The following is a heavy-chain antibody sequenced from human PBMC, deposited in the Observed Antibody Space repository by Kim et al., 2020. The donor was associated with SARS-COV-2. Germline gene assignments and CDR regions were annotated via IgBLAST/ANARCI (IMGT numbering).Heavy chain of an antibody. J-gene: IGHJ4*02. Sequence: SRVTLPVDTSKNQFSLKLSSVTAADTAVYYCARHPVMITFGGVILYCFDYWGQGTLVTVSS. V-gene: IGHV4-39*01. CDR3: ARHPVMITFGGVILYCFDY. D-gene: IGHD3-16*02.